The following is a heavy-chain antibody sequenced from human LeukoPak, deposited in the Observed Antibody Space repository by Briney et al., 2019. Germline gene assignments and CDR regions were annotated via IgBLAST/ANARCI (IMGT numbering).Heavy chain of an antibody. CDR1: GFTVSSNY. V-gene: IGHV3-66*01. CDR2: IYSGGST. D-gene: IGHD3-22*01. J-gene: IGHJ4*02. CDR3: ARNFGGGDSSGPYS. Sequence: GGSLRLSCAASGFTVSSNYMSWVRQAPGKGLEWVSVIYSGGSTYYADSVKGRFTISRDNSKNTLYLQMNSLRAEDTALYYCARNFGGGDSSGPYSWGQGTQVTVSS.